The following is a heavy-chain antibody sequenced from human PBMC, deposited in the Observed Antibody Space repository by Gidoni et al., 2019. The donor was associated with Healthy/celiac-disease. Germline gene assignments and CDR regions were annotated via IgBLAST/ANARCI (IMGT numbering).Heavy chain of an antibody. CDR1: GGSISSSSYY. J-gene: IGHJ4*02. D-gene: IGHD7-27*01. Sequence: LQLQESGPGLVKPSETLSLTGTASGGSISSSSYYWGWIRQPPGKGLEWIGSIYYRGSTYYNPSLKSRVTIFVDTSKNQFSLKLSSVTDADTAVYSCARLDQLGSPNFDSWGQGTLVTVSS. CDR3: ARLDQLGSPNFDS. CDR2: IYYRGST. V-gene: IGHV4-39*01.